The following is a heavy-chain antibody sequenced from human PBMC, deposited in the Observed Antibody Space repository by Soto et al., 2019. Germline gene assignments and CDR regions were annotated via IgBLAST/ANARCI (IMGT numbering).Heavy chain of an antibody. Sequence: TSETLSLTCTVSGGSISSGDYYWSWIRQPPGKGLEWIGYIYYSGSTYYNPSLKSRVTISVDTSKNQFSLKLSSVTAADTAVYYCARVAYCGGDCYKGFDPWGQGTLVTVSS. J-gene: IGHJ5*02. CDR2: IYYSGST. V-gene: IGHV4-30-4*01. CDR3: ARVAYCGGDCYKGFDP. D-gene: IGHD2-21*02. CDR1: GGSISSGDYY.